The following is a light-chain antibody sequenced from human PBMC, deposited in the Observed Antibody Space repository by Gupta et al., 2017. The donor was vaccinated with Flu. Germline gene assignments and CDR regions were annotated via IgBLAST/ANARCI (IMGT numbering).Light chain of an antibody. CDR3: CSDAGSDTWV. CDR2: DVS. CDR1: SLVVGGHNY. Sequence: ALPQPRSGSGSPCQPVTTSCTGTSLVVGGHNYVSWYQQNPGKATKLMVYDVSKRTAGAPDSFSGYKAGNTASLTISGRQEEEEAYYYCCSDAGSDTWVFGGGTKLTVL. V-gene: IGLV2-11*01. J-gene: IGLJ3*02.